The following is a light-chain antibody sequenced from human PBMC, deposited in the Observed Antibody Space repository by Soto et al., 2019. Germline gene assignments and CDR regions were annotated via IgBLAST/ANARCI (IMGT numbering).Light chain of an antibody. CDR3: QQYNNWPPWT. V-gene: IGKV3-15*01. J-gene: IGKJ1*01. Sequence: EIVMTQSPATLSVSPGERATLSCRASQSVSSNLAWYQQKPGQAPRLLSYGASTRATGIPARFSGSGSGTEFTLTLSGLQSEDFAVYYCQQYNNWPPWTFGQGTKVEIK. CDR1: QSVSSN. CDR2: GAS.